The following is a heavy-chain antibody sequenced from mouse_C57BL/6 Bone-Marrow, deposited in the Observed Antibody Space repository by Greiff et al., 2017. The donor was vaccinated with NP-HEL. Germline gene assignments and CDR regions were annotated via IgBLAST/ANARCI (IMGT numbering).Heavy chain of an antibody. CDR3: AGDPFAY. Sequence: EVKVVESGGDLVKPGGSLKLSCAASGFTFSSYGMSWVRQTPDKRLEWVATISSGGSYTYYPDSVKGRFTISRDNAKNTLYLQMSSLKSEDTAMYYCAGDPFAYWGQGTLVTVSA. CDR2: ISSGGSYT. J-gene: IGHJ3*01. CDR1: GFTFSSYG. V-gene: IGHV5-6*01.